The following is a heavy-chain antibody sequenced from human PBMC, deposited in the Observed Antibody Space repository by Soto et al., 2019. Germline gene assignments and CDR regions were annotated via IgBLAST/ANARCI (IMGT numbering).Heavy chain of an antibody. CDR1: GFTFSSYA. V-gene: IGHV3-30-3*01. D-gene: IGHD3-10*01. CDR2: ISYDGSNK. J-gene: IGHJ4*02. Sequence: PGGSLRLSCAAPGFTFSSYAMHWVRQAPGKGLEWVAVISYDGSNKYYADSVKGRFTISRDNSKNTLYLQMNSLRAEDTAVYYCARPTEVRYYPMIREPVFGHPDYWGPGTLVTVSS. CDR3: ARPTEVRYYPMIREPVFGHPDY.